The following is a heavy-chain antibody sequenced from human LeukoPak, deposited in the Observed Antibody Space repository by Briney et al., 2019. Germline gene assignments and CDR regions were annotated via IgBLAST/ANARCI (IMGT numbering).Heavy chain of an antibody. J-gene: IGHJ4*02. CDR1: GGSFSGYY. CDR2: INHSGST. Sequence: PSETLSLTCAVYGGSFSGYYWSWIRQPPGKELEWIGEINHSGSTNYNPSLKSRVTISVDTSKNQFSLKLSSVTAADTAVYYCARGGSQTQYYYDSSGYYKRPGRPFDYWGQGTLVTVSS. D-gene: IGHD3-22*01. V-gene: IGHV4-34*01. CDR3: ARGGSQTQYYYDSSGYYKRPGRPFDY.